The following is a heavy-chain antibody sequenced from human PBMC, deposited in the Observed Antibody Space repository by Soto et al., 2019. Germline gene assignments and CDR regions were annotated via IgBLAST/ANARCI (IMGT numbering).Heavy chain of an antibody. V-gene: IGHV1-69*02. CDR2: IIPILGIA. J-gene: IGHJ4*02. Sequence: QVQLVQSGAEVKKPGSSVKVSCKASGGTFSSYTISWVRQAPGQGLEWMGRIIPILGIANYAQKFQGRVTITADKSTSTAYMELSSLRSEDTAVYYCARAPYYYGSGSYYTFDYWGQGTLVTVSS. D-gene: IGHD3-10*01. CDR1: GGTFSSYT. CDR3: ARAPYYYGSGSYYTFDY.